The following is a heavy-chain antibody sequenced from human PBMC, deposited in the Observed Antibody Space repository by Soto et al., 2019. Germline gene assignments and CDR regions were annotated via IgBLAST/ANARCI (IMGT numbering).Heavy chain of an antibody. J-gene: IGHJ6*02. D-gene: IGHD2-15*01. CDR1: GYTFTSYY. CDR2: INPSGGST. Sequence: ASVKVSCKASGYTFTSYYMHWVRQAPGQGLEWMGIINPSGGSTSYAQKFQGRVTMTRDTSTSTVYMELSSLRSEDTAVYYCARERCSGGSCVPDYYGMDVWGQGTTVTVSS. CDR3: ARERCSGGSCVPDYYGMDV. V-gene: IGHV1-46*01.